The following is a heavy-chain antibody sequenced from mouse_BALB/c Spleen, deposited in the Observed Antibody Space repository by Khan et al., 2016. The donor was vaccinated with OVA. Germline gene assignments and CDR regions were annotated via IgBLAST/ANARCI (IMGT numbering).Heavy chain of an antibody. V-gene: IGHV1-20*02. Sequence: EVQLQQSGPELVKPGASVKISCKASGYSFAGYFMNWVMQSHGKSLEWIGRINPHIGETLYNQKFKGKATLTVDESSRTVHMDLRSLASEDSAVYYCARKNGSDFDYWGQGTTLTVSS. J-gene: IGHJ2*01. CDR1: GYSFAGYF. D-gene: IGHD1-1*01. CDR3: ARKNGSDFDY. CDR2: INPHIGET.